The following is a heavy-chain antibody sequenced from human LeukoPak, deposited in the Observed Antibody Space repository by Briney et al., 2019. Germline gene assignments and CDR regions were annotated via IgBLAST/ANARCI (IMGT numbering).Heavy chain of an antibody. D-gene: IGHD3-22*01. CDR1: GFTFSSYW. J-gene: IGHJ5*02. CDR2: IGYSTTYI. Sequence: GGSPRLSCAASGFTFSSYWMNWVRQAPGKGLEWVSSIGYSTTYIHYADSVKGRFTISRDNAKNSLYLQMNSLRVEDTAVYYCAREYYYYDSSGYYFWWFDPWGQGTLVTVSS. V-gene: IGHV3-21*01. CDR3: AREYYYYDSSGYYFWWFDP.